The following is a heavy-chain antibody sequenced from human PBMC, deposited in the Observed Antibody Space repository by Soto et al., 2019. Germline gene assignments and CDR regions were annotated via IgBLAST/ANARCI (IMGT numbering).Heavy chain of an antibody. CDR3: ASSNYDFWSGYYRSDRGPGNWFDP. CDR1: GGSISSGGYY. J-gene: IGHJ5*02. Sequence: SETLSLTCTVSGGSISSGGYYWSWIRQHPGKGLEWIGYIYYSGSTYYNPSLKSRVTISVDTSKNQFSLKLSSVTAADTAVYYCASSNYDFWSGYYRSDRGPGNWFDPWGQGTLVTVSS. V-gene: IGHV4-31*03. D-gene: IGHD3-3*01. CDR2: IYYSGST.